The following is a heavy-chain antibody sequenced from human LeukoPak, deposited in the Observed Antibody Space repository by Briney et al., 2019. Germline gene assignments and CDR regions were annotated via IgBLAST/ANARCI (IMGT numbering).Heavy chain of an antibody. V-gene: IGHV4-34*01. CDR1: GGSFSGYY. CDR3: ARLYDSSGYFDY. J-gene: IGHJ4*02. D-gene: IGHD3-22*01. Sequence: PSETLSFTCAVYGGSFSGYYWSWIRQPPGKGLEWIGEINHSGSTNYNPSLKSRVTISVDTSKNQFSLKLSSVTAADTAVYYCARLYDSSGYFDYWGQGTLVTVSS. CDR2: INHSGST.